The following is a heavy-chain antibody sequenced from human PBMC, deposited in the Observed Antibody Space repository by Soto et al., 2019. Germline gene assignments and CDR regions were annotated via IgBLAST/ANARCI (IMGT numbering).Heavy chain of an antibody. V-gene: IGHV4-4*02. CDR3: ATRGTGRVY. CDR2: SHKSGNT. D-gene: IGHD1-1*01. CDR1: GVSISSHDW. J-gene: IGHJ4*02. Sequence: QVQLQESGPGLVKPSGTLSLTCAVSGVSISSHDWWTWVRQPPGKGLEWIGESHKSGNTHDNSSLGSRVTISLDKSKNQLSLHLTTVDVADMYVYYCATRGTGRVYWGQGTLVTVSS.